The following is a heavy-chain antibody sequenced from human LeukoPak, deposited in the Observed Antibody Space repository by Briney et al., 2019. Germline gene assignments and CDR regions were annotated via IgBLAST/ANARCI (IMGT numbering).Heavy chain of an antibody. D-gene: IGHD2-15*01. CDR1: GYTFTSYG. CDR2: ISAYNGNT. V-gene: IGHV1-18*01. Sequence: ASVKVSCKASGYTFTSYGISWVRQAPGQGLEWMGWISAYNGNTNYAQKLQGRVTMTTDTSTSTAYMEPRSLRSDDTAVYYCARDSPAEDIVVVVAAGTFDYWGQGTLVTVSS. CDR3: ARDSPAEDIVVVVAAGTFDY. J-gene: IGHJ4*02.